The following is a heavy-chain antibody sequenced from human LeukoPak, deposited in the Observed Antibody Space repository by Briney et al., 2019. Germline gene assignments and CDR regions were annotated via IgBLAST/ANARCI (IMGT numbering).Heavy chain of an antibody. CDR2: IYYSGST. D-gene: IGHD3-10*01. J-gene: IGHJ4*02. Sequence: SETLSLTCTVPGGSISSYYWSWIRQPPGKGLEWIGYIYYSGSTNYNPSLKSRVTISVDTSKNQFSLKLSSVTAADTAVYYCASTYGSGSYYSNFDYWGQGTLVTVSS. V-gene: IGHV4-59*01. CDR1: GGSISSYY. CDR3: ASTYGSGSYYSNFDY.